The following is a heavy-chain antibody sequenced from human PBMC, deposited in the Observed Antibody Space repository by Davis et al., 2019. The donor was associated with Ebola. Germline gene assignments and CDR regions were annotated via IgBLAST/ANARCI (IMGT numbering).Heavy chain of an antibody. CDR2: ISSSSSYI. CDR3: ARAVGGRFLEWLPYNWFDP. J-gene: IGHJ5*02. Sequence: GGSLRLSCAASGFTFSSYSMNWVRQAPGKGLEWVSSISSSSSYIYYADSVKGRFTISRDNAKNSLYLQMNSLRAEDTAVYYCARAVGGRFLEWLPYNWFDPWGQGTLVTVSS. CDR1: GFTFSSYS. D-gene: IGHD3-3*01. V-gene: IGHV3-21*01.